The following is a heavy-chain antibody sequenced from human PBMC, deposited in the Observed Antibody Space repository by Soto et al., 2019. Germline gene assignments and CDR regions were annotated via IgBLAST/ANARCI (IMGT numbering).Heavy chain of an antibody. CDR1: GYNYVDHY. D-gene: IGHD3-3*01. V-gene: IGHV1-2*02. J-gene: IGHJ4*02. CDR2: IHPQNGAA. Sequence: ASVKDCCKASGYNYVDHYIHWLRQTPGQGFEWMGYIHPQNGAARLSQNFNYRVIMTSDTSITTLCMQLNNLRSYESALYYCARAPLILGHLTNSGEASPAVLDCWGQGTPVTASS. CDR3: ARAPLILGHLTNSGEASPAVLDC.